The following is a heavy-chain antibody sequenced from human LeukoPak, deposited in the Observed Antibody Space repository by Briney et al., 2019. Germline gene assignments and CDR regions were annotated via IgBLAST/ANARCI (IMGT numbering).Heavy chain of an antibody. D-gene: IGHD5-24*01. CDR3: ARGPRDGYNDFFDY. J-gene: IGHJ4*02. Sequence: PGGSLRLSCAASGFTFSSYGMHWVRQAPGKGLEWVAVIWYDGSNKYYADSVKGRFTISRDNSKNTLYLQMNSLRAEDTAVYYCARGPRDGYNDFFDYWGQGTLVTVSS. CDR1: GFTFSSYG. CDR2: IWYDGSNK. V-gene: IGHV3-33*01.